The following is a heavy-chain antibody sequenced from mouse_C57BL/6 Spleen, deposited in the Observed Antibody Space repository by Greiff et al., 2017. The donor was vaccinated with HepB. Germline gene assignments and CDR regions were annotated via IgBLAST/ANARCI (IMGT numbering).Heavy chain of an antibody. Sequence: VQLQQSGPVLVKPGASVKMSCKASGYTFTDYYMNWVKQSHGKSLEWIGVINPYNGGTSYNQKFKGKATLTVDKSSSTAYMELNSLTSEDAAVYYCARGTTVVGYFDYWGQGTTLTVSS. J-gene: IGHJ2*01. CDR2: INPYNGGT. D-gene: IGHD1-1*01. CDR1: GYTFTDYY. V-gene: IGHV1-19*01. CDR3: ARGTTVVGYFDY.